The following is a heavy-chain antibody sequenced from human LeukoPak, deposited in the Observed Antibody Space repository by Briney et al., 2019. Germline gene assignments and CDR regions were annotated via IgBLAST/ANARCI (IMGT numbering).Heavy chain of an antibody. J-gene: IGHJ3*02. CDR3: ARVLHYGILTGYLANAFDI. CDR2: IGGSGGST. Sequence: GGSLRLSCAASGFTFSSYAITWVRQAPGKGLKWGSAIGGSGGSTYYATSGKGRFTISRDNSKNTLYLQINSLISQPRTRSYSARVLHYGILTGYLANAFDIWGQGTMVTVSS. CDR1: GFTFSSYA. V-gene: IGHV3-23*01. D-gene: IGHD3-9*01.